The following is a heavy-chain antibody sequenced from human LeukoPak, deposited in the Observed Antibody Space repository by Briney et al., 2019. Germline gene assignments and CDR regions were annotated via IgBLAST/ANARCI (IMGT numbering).Heavy chain of an antibody. CDR2: INNEGTTI. D-gene: IGHD3-10*01. Sequence: GGSPRLSCEASGLTFSNSWMHWVRRAPGKGLVWVSRINNEGTTISYADSVKGRFTISRGNAKNTLYLQMNSLRAEDTAVYYCARVSGLGMNEYYQHWGQGTLVTVAS. V-gene: IGHV3-74*01. CDR3: ARVSGLGMNEYYQH. CDR1: GLTFSNSW. J-gene: IGHJ1*01.